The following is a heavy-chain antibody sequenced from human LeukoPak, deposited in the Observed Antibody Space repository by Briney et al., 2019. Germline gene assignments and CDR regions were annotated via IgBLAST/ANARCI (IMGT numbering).Heavy chain of an antibody. CDR3: ARDLKITMVRGITAY. CDR2: ISAYNGNT. Sequence: ASVKVSCKASGYTFTSYGISWVRQAPGQGLEWMGWISAYNGNTNYAQKLQGRVTMTTDTSTSTAYMELRSLRSDDTAVYYCARDLKITMVRGITAYWGQGTLVTVSS. V-gene: IGHV1-18*01. CDR1: GYTFTSYG. J-gene: IGHJ4*02. D-gene: IGHD3-10*01.